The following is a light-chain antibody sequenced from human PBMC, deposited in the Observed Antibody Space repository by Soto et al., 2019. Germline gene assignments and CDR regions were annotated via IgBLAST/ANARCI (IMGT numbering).Light chain of an antibody. CDR2: DVS. V-gene: IGLV2-11*01. CDR3: VSYAGSYCCV. Sequence: QSVLTQPRSVSGSPGQSVTISCTGTSSDVGGYNYVSWYQQHPGKAPKLMIYDVSNRPSGVPDRFSGSKSGNTASLTISGLQAEDEADYYCVSYAGSYCCVFGTGRTVTVL. J-gene: IGLJ1*01. CDR1: SSDVGGYNY.